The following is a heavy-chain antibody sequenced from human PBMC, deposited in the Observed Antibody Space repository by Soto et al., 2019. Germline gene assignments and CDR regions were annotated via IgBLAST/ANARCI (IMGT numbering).Heavy chain of an antibody. CDR2: IYYSGST. CDR3: ARELSTVLRWFDP. Sequence: KPSETLSLTCTVSGGSISSYYWSWIRQPPGKGLEWIGYIYYSGSTNYNPSLKSRVTISVDTSKNQFSLKLSSVTAADTAVYYCARELSTVLRWFDPWGQGTLVTVSS. V-gene: IGHV4-59*01. J-gene: IGHJ5*02. CDR1: GGSISSYY. D-gene: IGHD4-4*01.